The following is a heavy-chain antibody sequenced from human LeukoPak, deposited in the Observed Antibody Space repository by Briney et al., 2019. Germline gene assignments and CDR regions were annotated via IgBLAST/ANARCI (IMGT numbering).Heavy chain of an antibody. V-gene: IGHV3-74*01. CDR1: GFTFSNYW. Sequence: PGGSLRLSCAASGFTFSNYWMHWVRQAPGKGLVWVSRINSDGSNTNYADSVKGRFTISRDNSKNTLYLQMNSLRAEDTAVYYCAKTTLGYFDYWGQGTLVTVSS. CDR3: AKTTLGYFDY. J-gene: IGHJ4*02. D-gene: IGHD1-1*01. CDR2: INSDGSNT.